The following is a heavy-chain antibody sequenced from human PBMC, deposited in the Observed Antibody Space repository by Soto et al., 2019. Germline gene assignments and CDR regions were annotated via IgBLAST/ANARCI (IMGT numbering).Heavy chain of an antibody. D-gene: IGHD5-12*01. Sequence: SETLSLTCTVSGGSISSYYWSWIRQPPGKGLEWIGYIYYSGSTNYNPSLKSRVTISVDTSKNQFSLKLSSVTAADTAVYYCARGDGYNLFDYWGQGTLVTVSS. V-gene: IGHV4-59*01. CDR1: GGSISSYY. J-gene: IGHJ4*02. CDR3: ARGDGYNLFDY. CDR2: IYYSGST.